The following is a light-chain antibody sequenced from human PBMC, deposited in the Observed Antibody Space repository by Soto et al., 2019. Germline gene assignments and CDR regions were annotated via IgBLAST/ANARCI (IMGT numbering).Light chain of an antibody. V-gene: IGKV3-15*01. CDR2: DTH. CDR1: QSVRSK. Sequence: EILLTQSPASLSVSPGERGTLSCRTSQSVRSKVAWYQQKPVQAPSLVIYDTHIRATGIPARFSGSGFGTEFTLTISSLQTEDFAAYYCEQYNNWFSITFGQGTRLEIK. J-gene: IGKJ5*01. CDR3: EQYNNWFSIT.